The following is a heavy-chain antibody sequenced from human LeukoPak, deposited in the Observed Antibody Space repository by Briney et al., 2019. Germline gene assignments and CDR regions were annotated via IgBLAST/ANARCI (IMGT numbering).Heavy chain of an antibody. J-gene: IGHJ4*02. Sequence: SVKVSCKASGGTFSSYAISWVRHAPGQGLEWMGRIIPIFGTANYAQKFQGRVTITTDESTSTAYMELSSLRSEDTAVYYCARAYCGGDCYSYFDYWGQGTLVTVSS. CDR1: GGTFSSYA. CDR3: ARAYCGGDCYSYFDY. V-gene: IGHV1-69*05. CDR2: IIPIFGTA. D-gene: IGHD2-21*02.